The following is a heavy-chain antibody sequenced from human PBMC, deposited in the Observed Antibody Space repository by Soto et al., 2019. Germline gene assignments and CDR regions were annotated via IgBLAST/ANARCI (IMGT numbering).Heavy chain of an antibody. V-gene: IGHV3-48*01. D-gene: IGHD2-15*01. CDR3: ARDKGRSPLDY. Sequence: EVQLVESGGGLVQPGGSQRLSCAASGFTFSSYSMNWVREAPGKGLEWFSYISSSSRTIYYADSVKGRFTISRDNAKTSLYLQMNSLRAEDTAVYYCARDKGRSPLDYWGQGTLVTVSS. CDR1: GFTFSSYS. CDR2: ISSSSRTI. J-gene: IGHJ4*02.